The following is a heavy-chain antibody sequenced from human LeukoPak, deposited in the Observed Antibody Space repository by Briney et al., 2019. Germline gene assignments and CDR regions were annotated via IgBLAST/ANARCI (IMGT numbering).Heavy chain of an antibody. D-gene: IGHD2-2*01. Sequence: GASVKVSCKASGGTFSSYAISWVRQAPGQGLEWMGRIIPIFGTANYAQKFQGRVTITTDESTSTAYMELSSLRSEDTAVYYCARAKGPAAIRGNFKSLLRGADWFDPWGQGTLVTVSS. V-gene: IGHV1-69*05. CDR1: GGTFSSYA. CDR3: ARAKGPAAIRGNFKSLLRGADWFDP. CDR2: IIPIFGTA. J-gene: IGHJ5*02.